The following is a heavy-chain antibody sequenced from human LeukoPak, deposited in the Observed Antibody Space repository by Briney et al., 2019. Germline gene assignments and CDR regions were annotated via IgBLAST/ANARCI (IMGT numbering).Heavy chain of an antibody. CDR3: ARDGMTNPWYFDL. CDR1: GGSISSYY. Sequence: SETLSLTCTVSGGSISSYYWSWIRQPPGKGLEWIGYIYYSGSTNYNPSLKSRDTISVDTSKNQLSLKLSSVTAADTAVYYCARDGMTNPWYFDLWGRGTLVTVSP. D-gene: IGHD4-11*01. CDR2: IYYSGST. V-gene: IGHV4-59*01. J-gene: IGHJ2*01.